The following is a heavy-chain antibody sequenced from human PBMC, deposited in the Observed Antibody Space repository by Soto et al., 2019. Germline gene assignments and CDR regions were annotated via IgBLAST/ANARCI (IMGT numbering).Heavy chain of an antibody. Sequence: PSETLSLTCSVSGGSISSSSYFWGWIRQPLGKGLEWIGSIYYSGSTYYNPSLKSRVTVSVDTSKNQFSLKLSSVTAADTAVYYCARHPSDFWFDPWGQGTLVTAPQ. J-gene: IGHJ5*02. CDR2: IYYSGST. V-gene: IGHV4-39*01. CDR1: GGSISSSSYF. D-gene: IGHD2-21*02. CDR3: ARHPSDFWFDP.